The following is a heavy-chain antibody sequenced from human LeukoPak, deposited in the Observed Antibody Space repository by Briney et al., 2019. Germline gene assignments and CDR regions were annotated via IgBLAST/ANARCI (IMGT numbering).Heavy chain of an antibody. V-gene: IGHV3-30*02. CDR2: IQSDGSNT. J-gene: IGHJ6*03. CDR1: GFTFSTYG. CDR3: ANTAAGYYYYMDV. D-gene: IGHD6-25*01. Sequence: PGGSLRLSCAASGFTFSTYGIHRVRQAPGKGLEWVAFIQSDGSNTYYTDSVKGRFTISRDNSKNTLYLQMNSLRAEDTAVYYCANTAAGYYYYMDVWGKGTTVTISS.